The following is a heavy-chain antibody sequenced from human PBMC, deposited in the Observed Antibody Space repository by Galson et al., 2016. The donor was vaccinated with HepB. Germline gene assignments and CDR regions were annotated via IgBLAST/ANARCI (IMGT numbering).Heavy chain of an antibody. V-gene: IGHV1-18*04. J-gene: IGHJ5*02. Sequence: SVKVSCKASGYTFTNYGISWVRQAPGQGLEWMGWISAYNGDTNYAHDLQRRLTMTTDTSTSTAFMELRSLRSDDTAVYYCARDMKVRGVIEVNWFDPWGQGTLVTVSS. CDR1: GYTFTNYG. CDR2: ISAYNGDT. CDR3: ARDMKVRGVIEVNWFDP. D-gene: IGHD3-10*01.